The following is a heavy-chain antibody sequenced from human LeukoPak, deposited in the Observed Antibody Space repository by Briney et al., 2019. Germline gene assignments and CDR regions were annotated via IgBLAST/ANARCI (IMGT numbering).Heavy chain of an antibody. V-gene: IGHV3-53*04. Sequence: PGGSLRLSCAASGFTVSSNYMSWVRQAPGKGLEWVSVISVKGRFTISRHNSKNTLYLQMNSLRAEDTAVYYCARGHVVASYYFDYWGQGTLVTVSS. CDR1: GFTVSSNY. CDR2: I. J-gene: IGHJ4*02. D-gene: IGHD2-21*01. CDR3: ARGHVVASYYFDY.